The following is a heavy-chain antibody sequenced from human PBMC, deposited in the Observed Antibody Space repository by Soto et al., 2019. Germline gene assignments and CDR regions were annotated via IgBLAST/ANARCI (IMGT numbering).Heavy chain of an antibody. Sequence: EVQLLESGGGLVQPGGSLRLSCAASGFTFSSYAMSWVRQAPGKGLEWGSVISTSGGSTYYADSVKGRFTISRDNSKNTLYLQMTSLRAEDTAVYYCAKDVGGYSGYAFDYWGQGTLVTVSS. CDR1: GFTFSSYA. D-gene: IGHD5-12*01. CDR3: AKDVGGYSGYAFDY. V-gene: IGHV3-23*01. CDR2: ISTSGGST. J-gene: IGHJ4*02.